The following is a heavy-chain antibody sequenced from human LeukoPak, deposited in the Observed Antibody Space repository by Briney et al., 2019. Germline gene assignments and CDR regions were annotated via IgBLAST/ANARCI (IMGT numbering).Heavy chain of an antibody. Sequence: PGGSLRLSCAASGFTFRGHGMSWVRQAPGKGLEWVSSISGSSTYIYYADSVKGRFSISRDNAKNSLYLQMNSLRAEDTAVYYCARDFWSGDYYGSGTQHDYWGQGTLVTVSS. CDR1: GFTFRGHG. V-gene: IGHV3-21*06. J-gene: IGHJ4*02. CDR2: ISGSSTYI. CDR3: ARDFWSGDYYGSGTQHDY. D-gene: IGHD3-10*01.